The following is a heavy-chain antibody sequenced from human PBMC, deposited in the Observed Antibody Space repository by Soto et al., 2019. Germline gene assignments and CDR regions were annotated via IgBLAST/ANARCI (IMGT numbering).Heavy chain of an antibody. J-gene: IGHJ5*02. Sequence: SETRSLPCTVSGGSITTYYWNWIRQPPGKGLAWIGYMYYTGNTNYNPSLKSRVSISVDTSKNQFSLNLTSVTAAGTAVYYCARGYCGTNNCHNWSDPWGQGTLVTVSS. CDR1: GGSITTYY. D-gene: IGHD2-21*01. CDR3: ARGYCGTNNCHNWSDP. CDR2: MYYTGNT. V-gene: IGHV4-59*01.